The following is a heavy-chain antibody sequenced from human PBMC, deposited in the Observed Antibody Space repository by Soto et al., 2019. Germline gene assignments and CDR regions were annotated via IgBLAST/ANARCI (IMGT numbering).Heavy chain of an antibody. CDR2: IYYSGST. J-gene: IGHJ4*02. CDR1: GGSISSGGYY. Sequence: QVQLQESGPGLVKPSQTLSLTCTVSGGSISSGGYYWSWIRQHPGKGLEWIGYIYYSGSTYYNPSLKSRVTISVDTSKNQFSLKLSSVTAADTAVYYCARGGSWGGDWYFDYWGQGTLVTVSS. D-gene: IGHD2-21*02. CDR3: ARGGSWGGDWYFDY. V-gene: IGHV4-31*03.